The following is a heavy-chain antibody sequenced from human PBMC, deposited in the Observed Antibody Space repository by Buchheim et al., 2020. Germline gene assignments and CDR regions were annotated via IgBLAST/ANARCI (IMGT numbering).Heavy chain of an antibody. J-gene: IGHJ4*02. V-gene: IGHV4-39*01. CDR1: GGSISSSSYY. Sequence: QLQLQESGPGLVKPSETLSLTCTVSGGSISSSSYYWGWIRQPPGKGLEWIGSIYYSGSTYYNPSLKSRVTISVDTPKNQFSLKLSSVTAADTAVYYCARGRGYSGYDLRYYYDSSGPAFDYWGQGTL. CDR3: ARGRGYSGYDLRYYYDSSGPAFDY. D-gene: IGHD3-22*01. CDR2: IYYSGST.